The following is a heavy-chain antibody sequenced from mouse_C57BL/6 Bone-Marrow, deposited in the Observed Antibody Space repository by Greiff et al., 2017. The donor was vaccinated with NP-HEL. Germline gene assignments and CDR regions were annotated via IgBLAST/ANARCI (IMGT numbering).Heavy chain of an antibody. V-gene: IGHV1-63*01. CDR1: GYTFTNYW. CDR2: IYPGGGYT. J-gene: IGHJ2*01. D-gene: IGHD3-2*02. Sequence: VMLVESGAELVRPGTSVKMSCKASGYTFTNYWIGWAKQRPGHGLEWIGDIYPGGGYTNYNEKFKGKATLTADKSSSTAYMQFSSLTSEDSAIYYCARSSGSYYFDYWGQGTTLTVSS. CDR3: ARSSGSYYFDY.